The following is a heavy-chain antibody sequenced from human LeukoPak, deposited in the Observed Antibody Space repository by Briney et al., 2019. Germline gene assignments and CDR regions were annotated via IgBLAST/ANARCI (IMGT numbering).Heavy chain of an antibody. D-gene: IGHD6-19*01. J-gene: IGHJ4*02. CDR1: GFTFSSYW. Sequence: GGSLRLSCAASGFTFSSYWMSWVRQAPGKGLEWVANIKQDGSEKYYVDSVKGRFTISRDNAKNSLYLQLSSLRVEDTAIYYCARERGSAWPIDFDYWGQGSLVTVSS. V-gene: IGHV3-7*01. CDR2: IKQDGSEK. CDR3: ARERGSAWPIDFDY.